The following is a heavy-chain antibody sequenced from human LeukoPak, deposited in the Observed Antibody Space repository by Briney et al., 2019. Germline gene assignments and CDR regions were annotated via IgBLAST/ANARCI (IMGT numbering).Heavy chain of an antibody. D-gene: IGHD1-26*01. CDR2: MSPNSGNT. V-gene: IGHV1-8*01. CDR1: GYTFTSYD. CDR3: ARVDSGSYYYYYFYMDV. Sequence: ASVKVSCKASGYTFTSYDINWVRQATGQGLEWMGWMSPNSGNTGYAQKFQGRVTMTRNTSISTAYMELSSLRSEDTAVYYCARVDSGSYYYYYFYMDVWGKGTTVTVSS. J-gene: IGHJ6*03.